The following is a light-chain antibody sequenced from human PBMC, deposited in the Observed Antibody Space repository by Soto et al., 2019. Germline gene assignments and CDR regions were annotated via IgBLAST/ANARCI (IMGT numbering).Light chain of an antibody. CDR3: QSSDISLRRYV. V-gene: IGLV1-40*01. Sequence: QSVVTQPPSVSGAPGQRVTISCTGTSSNIGAGYDVHWYQHLPGTAPKLLIYGNTIRPSGVPDRFSGAKSGTSASLAITGLHAEDEADYYCQSSDISLRRYVFVTGTKLTVL. CDR2: GNT. J-gene: IGLJ1*01. CDR1: SSNIGAGYD.